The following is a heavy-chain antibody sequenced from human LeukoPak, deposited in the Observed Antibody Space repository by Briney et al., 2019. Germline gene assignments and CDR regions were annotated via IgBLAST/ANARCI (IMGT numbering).Heavy chain of an antibody. CDR2: ISAYNGNT. CDR1: GYTFTSYG. J-gene: IGHJ4*02. Sequence: ASVKVSCKASGYTFTSYGISWVRQAPGQGVEWVGWISAYNGNTKYAQKLQGRVTMTTDTCTITAYMELRSLRSDDTGVYYCARDRVVRGAPPGDYWGEGTLVTVSS. D-gene: IGHD3-10*01. CDR3: ARDRVVRGAPPGDY. V-gene: IGHV1-18*01.